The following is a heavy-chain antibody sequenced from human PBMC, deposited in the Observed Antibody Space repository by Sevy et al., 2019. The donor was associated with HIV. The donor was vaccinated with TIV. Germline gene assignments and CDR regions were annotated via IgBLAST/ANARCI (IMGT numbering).Heavy chain of an antibody. Sequence: GGSLRLSCAASGFTFSSYAMSWVHQAPGKGLEWVSAISGSGGSTYYADSVKGRFTISRDNSKNTLYLQMNSLRAEDTAVYYCAKGGEYYDILTGYYRWGQGTLVTVSS. J-gene: IGHJ4*02. CDR3: AKGGEYYDILTGYYR. CDR2: ISGSGGST. CDR1: GFTFSSYA. V-gene: IGHV3-23*01. D-gene: IGHD3-9*01.